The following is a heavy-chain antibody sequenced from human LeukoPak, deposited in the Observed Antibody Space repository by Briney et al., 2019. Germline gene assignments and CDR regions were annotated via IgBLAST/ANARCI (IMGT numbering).Heavy chain of an antibody. CDR2: IKQDGSEK. Sequence: GGSLRLSCAASRFTFSSYWMSWVRQAPGKGLEWVANIKQDGSEKYYVDSVKGRFTISRDNAKNTLYLQMNSLRAEDTAVYYCARALEMSPDYWGQGTLVTVSS. D-gene: IGHD5-24*01. CDR3: ARALEMSPDY. CDR1: RFTFSSYW. J-gene: IGHJ4*02. V-gene: IGHV3-7*04.